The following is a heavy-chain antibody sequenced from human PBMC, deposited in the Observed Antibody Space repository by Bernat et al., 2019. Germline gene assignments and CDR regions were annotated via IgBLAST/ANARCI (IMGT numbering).Heavy chain of an antibody. V-gene: IGHV4-31*03. CDR1: GGSISSGGYY. CDR2: IYYSGST. Sequence: QVQLQESGPGLVKPSQTLSLTCTVSGGSISSGGYYWSWIRQHPGKGPEWIGYIYYSGSTYYNPSLKSRVTISVDTSKNQFSLKLSSVTAADTAVYYCARGGHYYGSGSYPFDYWGQGTLVTVSS. D-gene: IGHD3-10*01. CDR3: ARGGHYYGSGSYPFDY. J-gene: IGHJ4*02.